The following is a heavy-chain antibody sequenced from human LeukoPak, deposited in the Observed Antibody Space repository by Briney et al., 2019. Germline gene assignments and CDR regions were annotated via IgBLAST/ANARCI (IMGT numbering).Heavy chain of an antibody. J-gene: IGHJ2*01. CDR3: ARWSEWELQNWYFDF. CDR2: IYYSGST. Sequence: PSETLSLTCTVSGGSISSYYWSWIRQPPGKGLEWIGYIYYSGSTNYNPSLKSRVTISVDTSKNQFSLKLSSVTAADTAVYYCARWSEWELQNWYFDFWGRGTLVTVSS. D-gene: IGHD1-26*01. CDR1: GGSISSYY. V-gene: IGHV4-59*01.